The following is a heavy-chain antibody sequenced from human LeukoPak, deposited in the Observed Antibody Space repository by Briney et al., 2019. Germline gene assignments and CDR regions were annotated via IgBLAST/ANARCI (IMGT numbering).Heavy chain of an antibody. D-gene: IGHD3-10*01. V-gene: IGHV4-59*12. CDR1: GGSISSYY. CDR2: IYYSGST. CDR3: ARESNYYGSGTGWFDP. J-gene: IGHJ5*02. Sequence: PSETLSLTCTVSGGSISSYYWNWIRQPPGKGLEWIGYIYYSGSTYYNPSLKSRVTISVDTSKNQLSLKLSSVTAADTAVYYCARESNYYGSGTGWFDPWGQGTLVTVSS.